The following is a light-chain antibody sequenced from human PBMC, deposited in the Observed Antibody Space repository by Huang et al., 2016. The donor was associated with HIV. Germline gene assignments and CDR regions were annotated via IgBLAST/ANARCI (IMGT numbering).Light chain of an antibody. CDR3: QHHTNWPLIT. Sequence: EIVLRQSPATLTLSAGERATLSCRASQSVGNYLACYQQKSGQPPRLLIYHASTRASGIPPRFSGSGSGTDFTRTISSLEPEDFAIYYCQHHTNWPLITFGPGTTVDMK. CDR2: HAS. V-gene: IGKV3-11*01. CDR1: QSVGNY. J-gene: IGKJ3*01.